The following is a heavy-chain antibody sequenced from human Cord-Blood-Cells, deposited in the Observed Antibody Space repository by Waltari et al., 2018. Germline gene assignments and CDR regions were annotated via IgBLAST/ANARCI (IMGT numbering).Heavy chain of an antibody. CDR1: GGSFSGYY. Sequence: QGQLQQCGAGLLKPSETLSLTCAVYGGSFSGYYWIWIRQPPGKGLEWIGEINHSGSTNYNPSLKSRVTISVDTSKNQFSLKLSSVTAADTAVYYCARGTGYDYPVDYWGQGTLVTVSS. CDR3: ARGTGYDYPVDY. CDR2: INHSGST. D-gene: IGHD3-3*01. J-gene: IGHJ4*02. V-gene: IGHV4-34*01.